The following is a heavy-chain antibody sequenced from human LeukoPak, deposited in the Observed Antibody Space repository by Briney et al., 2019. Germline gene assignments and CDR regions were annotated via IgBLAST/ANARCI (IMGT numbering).Heavy chain of an antibody. V-gene: IGHV3-43*02. J-gene: IGHJ4*02. D-gene: IGHD2-21*02. CDR1: GFTFDDYA. CDR3: AKAYCGGDCYPGDY. Sequence: GGSLRLSCVVSGFTFDDYATHWVRQAPGKGLEWVSLIGGDGTDTYYANSVKGRFTVSRDNSKKSLYLQMSSLRTEDTALYYCAKAYCGGDCYPGDYWGQGTLVTVSS. CDR2: IGGDGTDT.